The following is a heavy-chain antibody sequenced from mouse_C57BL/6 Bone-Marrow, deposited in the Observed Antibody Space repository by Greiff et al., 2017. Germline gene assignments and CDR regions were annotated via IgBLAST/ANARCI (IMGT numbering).Heavy chain of an antibody. Sequence: EVHLVESGPGLVKPSQSLSLTCSVTGYSITSGYYWNWIRQFPGNKLEWMGYISYDGSNNYNPSLKNRISITRDTSKNQFFLKLNSVTTEDTATYYCARGGYPSMDYWGQGTSVTVSS. CDR2: ISYDGSN. J-gene: IGHJ4*01. V-gene: IGHV3-6*01. CDR3: ARGGYPSMDY. CDR1: GYSITSGYY. D-gene: IGHD3-1*01.